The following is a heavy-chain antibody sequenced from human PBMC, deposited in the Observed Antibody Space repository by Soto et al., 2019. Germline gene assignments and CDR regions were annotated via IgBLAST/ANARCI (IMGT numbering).Heavy chain of an antibody. J-gene: IGHJ5*02. CDR2: INPNSGGT. V-gene: IGHV1-2*04. CDR3: SRGAGYFSGGRCLFDL. D-gene: IGHD2-15*01. Sequence: ASVKVSRKAFGYTFTGYHMHRVRHAPGQGLEWMGWINPNSGGTNYAQKFQGWVTMTRDTSISTAYMELSRLRSDDTAVYYFSRGAGYFSGGRCLFDLLVQGSLVTVS. CDR1: GYTFTGYH.